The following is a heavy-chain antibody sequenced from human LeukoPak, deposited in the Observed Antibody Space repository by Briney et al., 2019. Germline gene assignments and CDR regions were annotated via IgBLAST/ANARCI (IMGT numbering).Heavy chain of an antibody. CDR2: ISGSGGST. CDR3: AKGSIAVSTPSFDY. Sequence: GGSLRLSCAASGFTFSSYAMSWVRQAPGRGLEWVSAISGSGGSTYYADSVKGRFTISRDNSKNTLYLQMNSLRAEDTAVYCCAKGSIAVSTPSFDYWGQGTLVTISS. D-gene: IGHD2-15*01. J-gene: IGHJ4*02. V-gene: IGHV3-23*01. CDR1: GFTFSSYA.